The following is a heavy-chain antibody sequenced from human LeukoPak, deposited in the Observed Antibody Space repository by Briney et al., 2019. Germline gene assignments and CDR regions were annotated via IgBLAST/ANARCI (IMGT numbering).Heavy chain of an antibody. CDR1: GYTFTSYG. CDR2: ISAYNGNT. Sequence: RASVKVSCKASGYTFTSYGIRWVRQAPGQGLEWMGWISAYNGNTNYAQKLQGRVTMTTDKSTSTAYMELSSLRSEDTAVYYCARWRPRNYGSGGLEVTRDYWGQGTLVTVSS. D-gene: IGHD3-10*01. J-gene: IGHJ4*02. CDR3: ARWRPRNYGSGGLEVTRDY. V-gene: IGHV1-18*01.